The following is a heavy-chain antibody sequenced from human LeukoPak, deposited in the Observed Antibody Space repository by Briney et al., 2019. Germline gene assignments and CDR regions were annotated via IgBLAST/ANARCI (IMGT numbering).Heavy chain of an antibody. D-gene: IGHD4-23*01. CDR2: IYYSGST. J-gene: IGHJ3*02. CDR1: SGSTSSSSYY. Sequence: PSETLSLTCTVSSGSTSSSSYYWGWIRQPPGKGLEWIGYIYYSGSTYYNPSLKSRVTISVDTSKNQFSLKLSSVTAADTAVYYCARDQRTADYGGNTPLRLFDIWGQGTMVTVSS. CDR3: ARDQRTADYGGNTPLRLFDI. V-gene: IGHV4-30-4*08.